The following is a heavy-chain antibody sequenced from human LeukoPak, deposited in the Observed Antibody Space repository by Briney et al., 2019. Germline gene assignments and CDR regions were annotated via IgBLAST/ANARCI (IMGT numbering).Heavy chain of an antibody. J-gene: IGHJ4*02. Sequence: PGGSLRLSCEASGFTFSSYAMSWVRQAPGKGLEWVSAISGSGGSTYYADSVKGRFTISRDNSKNTLYLQMNSLRAEDTAVYYCARAGYSSSWLIFDYWGQGTLVTVSS. CDR3: ARAGYSSSWLIFDY. CDR2: ISGSGGST. D-gene: IGHD6-13*01. V-gene: IGHV3-23*01. CDR1: GFTFSSYA.